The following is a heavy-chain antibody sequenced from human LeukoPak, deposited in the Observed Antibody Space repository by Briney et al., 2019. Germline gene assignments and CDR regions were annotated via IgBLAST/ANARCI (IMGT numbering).Heavy chain of an antibody. CDR1: GGSISSYY. D-gene: IGHD3-9*01. V-gene: IGHV4-59*01. CDR2: IYYSGST. J-gene: IGHJ3*02. CDR3: ARIDDILTGYYRVGAFDI. Sequence: SETLSLTCNVSGGSISSYYWSWIRQPPGKGLEWIGYIYYSGSTNYNPSLKSRVTISVDTSKNQFSLKLSSVTAADTAVYYCARIDDILTGYYRVGAFDIWGQGTMVTVSS.